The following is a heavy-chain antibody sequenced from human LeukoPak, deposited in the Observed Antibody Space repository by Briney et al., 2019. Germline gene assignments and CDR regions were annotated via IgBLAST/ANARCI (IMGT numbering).Heavy chain of an antibody. J-gene: IGHJ4*02. V-gene: IGHV3-23*01. Sequence: GGSLRLSCAASGFTFSSYSMNWVRQAPGKGLEWVSGISPNGVIIYYADSVKGRFTISRDNSKGTVYLQMNSLRPEDTAVYYCAKDDAWLQYGNWGRGTLVTVSS. CDR1: GFTFSSYS. CDR2: ISPNGVII. D-gene: IGHD5-24*01. CDR3: AKDDAWLQYGN.